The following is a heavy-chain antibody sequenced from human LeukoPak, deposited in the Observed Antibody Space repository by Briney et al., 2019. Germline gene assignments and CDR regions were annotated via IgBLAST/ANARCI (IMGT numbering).Heavy chain of an antibody. CDR3: ATGGVGATSPLFIDY. CDR2: ISGSGSST. Sequence: GGSLRLSCAAAGFAFSSYAMSWVRQAPGKGLEWVSGISGSGSSTYYPASVKGRFTISRDNARNSLFLQMNSLRAEDTAVYYCATGGVGATSPLFIDYWGQGTLVTVSS. V-gene: IGHV3-23*01. CDR1: GFAFSSYA. J-gene: IGHJ4*02. D-gene: IGHD1-26*01.